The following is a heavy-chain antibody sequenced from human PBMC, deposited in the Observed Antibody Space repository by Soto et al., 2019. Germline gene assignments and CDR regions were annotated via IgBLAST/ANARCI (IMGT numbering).Heavy chain of an antibody. Sequence: QAQLVQSGAELKKPGASVNVSCKASGYDYVTYAITLVRQRPGQGLAWMGWTSTHNGNTNYAQNFQGRVTMTTDTSSRIVHWGQRSLRSADTAVYYCARRVQVWLPDYYGMDVWGQGTTVTVSS. CDR2: TSTHNGNT. D-gene: IGHD5-18*01. J-gene: IGHJ6*02. CDR1: GYDYVTYA. CDR3: ARRVQVWLPDYYGMDV. V-gene: IGHV1-18*01.